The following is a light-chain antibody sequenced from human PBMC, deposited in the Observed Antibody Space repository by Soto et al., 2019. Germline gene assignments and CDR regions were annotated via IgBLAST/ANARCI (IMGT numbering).Light chain of an antibody. CDR2: DVS. V-gene: IGLV2-14*01. J-gene: IGLJ1*01. CDR3: SSYTSATTYV. CDR1: SSDDGAYNY. Sequence: QSALTQPASVSGSPGQSITISCTGTSSDDGAYNYDSWYQQYPGEAPKVIIYDVSHRPAGVSNRFSGSKSGNTASLTISGLQTQDEADYYCSSYTSATTYVFGTGTKVTVL.